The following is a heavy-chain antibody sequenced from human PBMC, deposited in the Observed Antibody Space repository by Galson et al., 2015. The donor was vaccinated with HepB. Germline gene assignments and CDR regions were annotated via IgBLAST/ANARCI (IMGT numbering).Heavy chain of an antibody. CDR3: ARHTTLTTGFFDS. CDR2: IYYSGST. CDR1: GGSISSYY. V-gene: IGHV4-59*08. J-gene: IGHJ4*02. Sequence: ETLSLTCTVSGGSISSYYWSWLRQPPGKGLEWIGYIYYSGSTSYNASLKSRVTISVDTSKNQVFLEMRSVTAADTAIFYCARHTTLTTGFFDSWGQGALVTVSS. D-gene: IGHD1-1*01.